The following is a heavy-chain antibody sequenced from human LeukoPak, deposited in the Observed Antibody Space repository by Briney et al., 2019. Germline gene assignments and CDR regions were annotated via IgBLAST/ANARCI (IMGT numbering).Heavy chain of an antibody. CDR2: IYTSGST. V-gene: IGHV4-4*07. CDR1: GGSISSYY. CDR3: ARDTDDYVWGSYRYDY. J-gene: IGHJ4*02. D-gene: IGHD3-16*02. Sequence: SETLSLTCTVSGGSISSYYWSWIRQPAGKGLEWSGRIYTSGSTNYNPSLKSRVTMSVDTSKNQFSLKLSSVPAADTAVYYCARDTDDYVWGSYRYDYWGQGTLVTVSS.